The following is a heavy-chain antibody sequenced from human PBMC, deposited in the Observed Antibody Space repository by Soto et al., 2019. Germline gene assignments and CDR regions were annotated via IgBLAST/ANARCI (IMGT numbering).Heavy chain of an antibody. CDR3: AKRTSGTTWAESDY. CDR2: ISGYSGNA. V-gene: IGHV1-18*04. Sequence: QVQVMQSGAEVKKPGDSVKVSCKTSGYIFSDYGINWVRQAPGQGLEWMGWISGYSGNANLAQKFEGRVTMTTDTSTRTAYMELRRLRSDDTAVYYCAKRTSGTTWAESDYGGQGTRVTVSS. J-gene: IGHJ4*02. CDR1: GYIFSDYG. D-gene: IGHD4-17*01.